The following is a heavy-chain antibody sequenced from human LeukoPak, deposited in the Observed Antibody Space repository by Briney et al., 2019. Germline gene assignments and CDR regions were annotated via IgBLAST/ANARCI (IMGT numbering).Heavy chain of an antibody. D-gene: IGHD6-19*01. CDR3: ARGSGWYENDF. Sequence: GGALRLSCAASRFTFSDYYMSWLRQAPGKGLEGVSYISASGSTIYYAACVKGRFTISRDNAKNSLYLQMNSLRAEDTAVYYCARGSGWYENDFWGQGTLVTVSS. CDR1: RFTFSDYY. V-gene: IGHV3-11*01. CDR2: ISASGSTI. J-gene: IGHJ4*02.